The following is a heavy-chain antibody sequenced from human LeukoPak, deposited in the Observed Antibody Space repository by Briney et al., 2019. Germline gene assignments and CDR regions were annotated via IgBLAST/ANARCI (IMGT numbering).Heavy chain of an antibody. CDR1: GFTFSSYG. CDR2: IWYDGSNK. CDR3: ARDTSSGCDY. J-gene: IGHJ4*02. Sequence: PGRSLRLSCAASGFTFSSYGMHWVRQAPGKGLEWVAVIWYDGSNKYYVDSVKGRFTISRDNSTNTLYLQMNSLRAEDTAVYYCARDTSSGCDYWGQGTLVTVSS. D-gene: IGHD6-19*01. V-gene: IGHV3-33*01.